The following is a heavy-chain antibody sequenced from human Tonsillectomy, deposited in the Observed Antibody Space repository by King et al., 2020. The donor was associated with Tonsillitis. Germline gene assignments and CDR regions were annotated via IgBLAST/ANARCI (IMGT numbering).Heavy chain of an antibody. V-gene: IGHV3-53*01. CDR3: ARDRGTMVLDAFDI. D-gene: IGHD3-10*01. CDR2: IYSGGST. Sequence: VQLVESGGGLIQPGGSLRLSCAASGFTVSSNYMSWVRQAPGKGLEWVSVIYSGGSTYYADSGKGRFTISRDNSKNTLYLQMNSLRAEDTAVYYCARDRGTMVLDAFDIWGQGTMVTVSS. J-gene: IGHJ3*02. CDR1: GFTVSSNY.